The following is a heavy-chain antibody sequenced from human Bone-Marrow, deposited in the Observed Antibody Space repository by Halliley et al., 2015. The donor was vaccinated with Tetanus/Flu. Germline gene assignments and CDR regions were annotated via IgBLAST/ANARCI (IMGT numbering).Heavy chain of an antibody. Sequence: QLVQSGAEVKKPGASVKVSCKASSDTFSKYGITWVRQAPGQGLEWMGRISVYNGNTKYAQKFQDRITMTTDTSTTTTYMELRSLRSDDAAVYYCAGDYDRSNFWGCWGQGTLVTVSA. D-gene: IGHD3-22*01. J-gene: IGHJ4*02. CDR2: ISVYNGNT. V-gene: IGHV1-18*04. CDR1: SDTFSKYG. CDR3: AGDYDRSNFWGC.